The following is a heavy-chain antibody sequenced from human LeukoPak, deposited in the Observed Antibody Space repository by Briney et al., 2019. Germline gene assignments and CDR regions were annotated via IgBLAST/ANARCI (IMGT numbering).Heavy chain of an antibody. J-gene: IGHJ4*02. CDR1: GGSISSSSYY. CDR2: IYYSGST. D-gene: IGHD2-15*01. CDR3: ARRCSGGSCYLSHDY. Sequence: SETLSLTCTVSGGSISSSSYYWGWIRQPPGKGLEWIGSIYYSGSTYYNPSLKSRVTISVDTSKNQFSLKLSSVTAADTAVYYCARRCSGGSCYLSHDYWGQGTLVTVSS. V-gene: IGHV4-39*01.